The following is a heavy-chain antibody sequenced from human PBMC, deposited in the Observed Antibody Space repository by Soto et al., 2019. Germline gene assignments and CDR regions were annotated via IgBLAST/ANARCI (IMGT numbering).Heavy chain of an antibody. J-gene: IGHJ6*02. CDR2: VVSGGTS. CDR1: GGSISHDY. D-gene: IGHD2-15*01. V-gene: IGHV4-4*07. Sequence: QVHLQESGPALVKASETLSLICTVSGGSISHDYWSWVRQSADKGLEWIGRVVSGGTSDYNPSLKGRVSMSVDTFNNQFSLQVTSVTAADTAMYYCARDRSGGHPFGFYYYYGMDVWGQGTSVSVSS. CDR3: ARDRSGGHPFGFYYYYGMDV.